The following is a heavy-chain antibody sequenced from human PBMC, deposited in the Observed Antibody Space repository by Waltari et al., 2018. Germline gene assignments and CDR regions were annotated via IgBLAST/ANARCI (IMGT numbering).Heavy chain of an antibody. V-gene: IGHV1-69*05. CDR2: IIPIFGTA. Sequence: QVQLVQSGAEVKKPGSSVKVSCQASGGTFSSYALSWVPQAPGQGLEWMGRIIPIFGTANYAQKFQGRVTMTRNTSISTAYMELSSLRSEDTAVYYCARRIAVAGEDYDYWGQGTLVTVSS. CDR1: GGTFSSYA. D-gene: IGHD6-19*01. CDR3: ARRIAVAGEDYDY. J-gene: IGHJ4*02.